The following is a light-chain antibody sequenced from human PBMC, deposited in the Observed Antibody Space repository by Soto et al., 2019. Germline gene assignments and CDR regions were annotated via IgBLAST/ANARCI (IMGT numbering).Light chain of an antibody. Sequence: DIQMTQSPSSLSASVGDRVTITFRASQSISIWLAWYQQKPGKAPKLLIYDASSLESGVPSRFSGSGSGTDFTLTISSLQPDDFATYYCQQYNSYWTFGQGTKVDIK. V-gene: IGKV1-5*01. CDR2: DAS. J-gene: IGKJ1*01. CDR3: QQYNSYWT. CDR1: QSISIW.